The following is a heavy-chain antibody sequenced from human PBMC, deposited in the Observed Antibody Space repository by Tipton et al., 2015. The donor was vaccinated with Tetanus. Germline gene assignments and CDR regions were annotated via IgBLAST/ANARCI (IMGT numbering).Heavy chain of an antibody. CDR3: AKAWGAVVTLDY. CDR1: GFIFSSYG. Sequence: SLRLSCAASGFIFSSYGIHWVRQAPGKGLEWVAVSWYDGTDKYYADSVKGRFTISRDNSKNTLYLQMNNLRADDTAVYYCAKAWGAVVTLDYWGQGTLVTVSS. J-gene: IGHJ4*02. D-gene: IGHD3-22*01. CDR2: SWYDGTDK. V-gene: IGHV3-33*06.